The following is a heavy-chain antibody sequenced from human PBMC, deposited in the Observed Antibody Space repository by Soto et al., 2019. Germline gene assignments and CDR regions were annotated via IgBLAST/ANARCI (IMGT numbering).Heavy chain of an antibody. J-gene: IGHJ4*02. V-gene: IGHV4-34*01. D-gene: IGHD2-8*02. CDR3: ARDKITGLFDY. CDR1: GGSFSGYY. CDR2: INHCGST. Sequence: PSETLSLTCAVYGGSFSGYYWTWIRQPPGTGLEWIGEINHCGSTNYNLSLKIRVTISVDTSKNQFSLKLTSVTAADTAVYYCARDKITGLFDYWGQGTLVTVSS.